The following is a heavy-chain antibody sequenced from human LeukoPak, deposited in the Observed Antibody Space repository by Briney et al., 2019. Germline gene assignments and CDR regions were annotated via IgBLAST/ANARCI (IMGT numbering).Heavy chain of an antibody. D-gene: IGHD3-10*01. CDR1: GGSFSGYY. V-gene: IGHV4-34*01. CDR3: ARGDAGELLEDAFDI. J-gene: IGHJ3*02. CDR2: INNSGST. Sequence: SETLSLTCDVFGGSFSGYYWTWIRQPPGKGLEWIGEINNSGSTNYNPSLKSRVTISMDTSKNQFSLKLSSVTAADTAVYYCARGDAGELLEDAFDIWGQGTMVTVSS.